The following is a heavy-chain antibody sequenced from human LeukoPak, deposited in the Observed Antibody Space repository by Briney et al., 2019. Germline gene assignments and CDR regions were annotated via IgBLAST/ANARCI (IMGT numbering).Heavy chain of an antibody. V-gene: IGHV1-2*02. J-gene: IGHJ6*03. D-gene: IGHD3-3*01. CDR1: GYTFTGYY. Sequence: ASVKVSCKASGYTFTGYYMHWVRQAPGQGLEWMGWINPNSGGTNYAQKFQGRVTMTRGTSISTAYMELSRLRSDDTAVYYCARDGNYYDFWSGPLAYMDVWGKGTTVTVSS. CDR2: INPNSGGT. CDR3: ARDGNYYDFWSGPLAYMDV.